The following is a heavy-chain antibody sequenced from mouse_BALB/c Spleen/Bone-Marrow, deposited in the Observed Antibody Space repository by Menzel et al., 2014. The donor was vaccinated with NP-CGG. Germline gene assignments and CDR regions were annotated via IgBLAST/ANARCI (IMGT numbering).Heavy chain of an antibody. CDR1: GYTFTDYE. D-gene: IGHD2-12*01. Sequence: VQLQQSGAELVRPGASVTLSCKASGYTFTDYEMHWVKQTPVHGLEWIGAIDPETGGTAYNQKFKGKATVTADKSSSTVYMELRSLTSEDSAVYYCTSYVLFAYWGQGTLVTVSA. V-gene: IGHV1-15*01. CDR2: IDPETGGT. CDR3: TSYVLFAY. J-gene: IGHJ3*01.